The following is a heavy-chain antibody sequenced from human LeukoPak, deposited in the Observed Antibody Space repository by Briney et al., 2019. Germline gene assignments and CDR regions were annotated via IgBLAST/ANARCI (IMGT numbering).Heavy chain of an antibody. CDR2: TKQDGSEK. CDR1: GFTFSRYW. Sequence: GGSLRLSCAASGFTFSRYWMSWVRQAPGKGLEWVANTKQDGSEKYYLESVKGRFTISRDNAKNSLYLHMNSLRGEDTAVYYCALSSGNYAIPFDYWGPGTLVTVSS. CDR3: ALSSGNYAIPFDY. D-gene: IGHD1-26*01. J-gene: IGHJ4*02. V-gene: IGHV3-7*01.